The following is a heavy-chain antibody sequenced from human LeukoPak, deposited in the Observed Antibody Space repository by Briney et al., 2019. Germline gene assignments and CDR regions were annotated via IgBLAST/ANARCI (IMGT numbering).Heavy chain of an antibody. CDR1: GGSFSGYY. V-gene: IGHV4-34*01. CDR2: INHSGST. D-gene: IGHD2-21*01. Sequence: PSETLSLTCAVYGGSFSGYYWSWIRQPPGKGLEWIGEINHSGSTNYNPSLKSRVTISVDTSKNQFSLKLSSVTAADTAVYYCARRPLCGGDCHQFDPWGQGTLVTVSS. CDR3: ARRPLCGGDCHQFDP. J-gene: IGHJ5*02.